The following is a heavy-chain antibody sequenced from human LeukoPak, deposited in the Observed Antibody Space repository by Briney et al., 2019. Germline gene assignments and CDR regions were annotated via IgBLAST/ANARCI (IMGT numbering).Heavy chain of an antibody. CDR1: GFTFRSYT. D-gene: IGHD3-10*01. CDR3: ARKRGIFGLWFGELSADYYMDV. CDR2: ISSSSSYI. Sequence: GGSLRLSCTASGFTFRSYTMNWVRQAPGKGLEWVSSISSSSSYIYYADSVKGRFIISRDNAKNSLYLQMNSLRAEDTAVYYCARKRGIFGLWFGELSADYYMDVWGKGTSVTVSS. V-gene: IGHV3-21*01. J-gene: IGHJ6*03.